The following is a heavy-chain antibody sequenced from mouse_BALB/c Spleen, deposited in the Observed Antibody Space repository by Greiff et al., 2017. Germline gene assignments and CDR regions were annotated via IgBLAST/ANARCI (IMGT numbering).Heavy chain of an antibody. CDR2: ISSGGSYT. CDR1: GFTFSSYG. Sequence: EVKLVESGGDLVKPGGSLKLSCAASGFTFSSYGMSWVRQTPDKRLEWVATISSGGSYTYYPDSVKGRFTISRDNAKNTLYLQMSSLKSEDTAMYYCARQDYGSRGDYWGQGTTLTVSS. V-gene: IGHV5-6*02. D-gene: IGHD1-1*01. J-gene: IGHJ2*01. CDR3: ARQDYGSRGDY.